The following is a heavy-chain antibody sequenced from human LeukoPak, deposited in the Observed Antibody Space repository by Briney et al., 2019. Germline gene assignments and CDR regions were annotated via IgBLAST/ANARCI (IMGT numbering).Heavy chain of an antibody. V-gene: IGHV4-59*08. D-gene: IGHD5-18*01. CDR1: GGSISSYY. CDR2: IYYSRST. Sequence: PSETLSLTCTVSGGSISSYYWSWIRQPPGKGLEWIGYIYYSRSTNYNPSLKSRVTISVDTSKNQFSLKLSSVTAADTAVYYCARPGVGSGRYGAFDIWGQGTMVTVSS. CDR3: ARPGVGSGRYGAFDI. J-gene: IGHJ3*02.